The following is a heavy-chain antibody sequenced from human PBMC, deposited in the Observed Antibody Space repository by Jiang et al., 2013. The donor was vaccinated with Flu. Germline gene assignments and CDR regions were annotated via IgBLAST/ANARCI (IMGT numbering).Heavy chain of an antibody. V-gene: IGHV4-39*01. D-gene: IGHD2-21*02. Sequence: GPGLVKPSETLSLICTVSGGSISSSSYYWAWIRQPPGKGLEWIGSIYYSGSTSYNPSLKSRVTMSVDTSENQFSLKLSSVTAADTAVYYCARLPRGDSLYYFDYWGQGTLVTVSS. CDR1: GGSISSSSYY. J-gene: IGHJ4*02. CDR2: IYYSGST. CDR3: ARLPRGDSLYYFDY.